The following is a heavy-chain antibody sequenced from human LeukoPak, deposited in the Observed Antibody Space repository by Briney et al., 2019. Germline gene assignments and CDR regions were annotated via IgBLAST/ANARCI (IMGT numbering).Heavy chain of an antibody. D-gene: IGHD2-2*01. CDR1: GGSISSSSYY. CDR2: IYYSGST. V-gene: IGHV4-39*06. CDR3: ARDLYCSSTSCYPPDY. J-gene: IGHJ4*02. Sequence: SETLSLTCTVSGGSISSSSYYWGWIRQPPGKGLEWIGSIYYSGSTYYNPSLKSRVTISVDTSKNQFPLKLSSVTAADTAVYYCARDLYCSSTSCYPPDYWGQGTLVTVSS.